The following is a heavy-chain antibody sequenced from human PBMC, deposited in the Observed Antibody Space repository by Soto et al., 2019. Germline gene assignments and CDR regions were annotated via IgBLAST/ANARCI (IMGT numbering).Heavy chain of an antibody. CDR1: GGSISSYY. Sequence: LSLTCTVSGGSISSYYWSWIRQPPGKGLEWIGYIYYSGSTNYNPSLKSRVTISVDTSKNQFSLKLSSVTAADTAVYYCARDLGYCSGGSCYPLGYYGMDVWGQGTTVTVSS. CDR3: ARDLGYCSGGSCYPLGYYGMDV. V-gene: IGHV4-59*01. J-gene: IGHJ6*02. D-gene: IGHD2-15*01. CDR2: IYYSGST.